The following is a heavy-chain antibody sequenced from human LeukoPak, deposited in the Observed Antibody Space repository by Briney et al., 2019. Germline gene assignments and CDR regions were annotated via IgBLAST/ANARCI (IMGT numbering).Heavy chain of an antibody. Sequence: SQTLSLTCTVSGGSISSGGYYWSWIRQHPGKGLEWIGYIYYSGSTYYNPSLKSRVTISVDTSKNQFSLKLSSVTAADTAVYYCAIAAAGTYYYYGMDVWGQGTTVTVSS. D-gene: IGHD6-13*01. CDR2: IYYSGST. V-gene: IGHV4-31*03. CDR3: AIAAAGTYYYYGMDV. CDR1: GGSISSGGYY. J-gene: IGHJ6*02.